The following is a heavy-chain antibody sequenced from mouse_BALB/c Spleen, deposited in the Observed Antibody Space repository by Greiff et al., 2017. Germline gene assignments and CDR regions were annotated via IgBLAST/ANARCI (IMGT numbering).Heavy chain of an antibody. CDR2: INPYNDGT. V-gene: IGHV1-14*01. CDR1: GYTFTSYV. D-gene: IGHD2-10*02. J-gene: IGHJ2*01. Sequence: VQLQQSGPELVKPGASVKMSCKASGYTFTSYVMHWVKQKPGQGLEWIGYINPYNDGTKYNEKFKGKATLNSDKSSSTAYIELSSLTSEDSAVYYCAREGVWYYFDYWGQGTTLTVSS. CDR3: AREGVWYYFDY.